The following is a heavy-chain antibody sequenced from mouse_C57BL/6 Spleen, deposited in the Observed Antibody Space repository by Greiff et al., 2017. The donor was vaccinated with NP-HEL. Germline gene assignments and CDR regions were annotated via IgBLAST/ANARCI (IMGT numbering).Heavy chain of an antibody. J-gene: IGHJ2*01. CDR1: GYTFTSYW. CDR2: IHPNSGST. V-gene: IGHV1-64*01. CDR3: ARSTTVAGDYFDY. Sequence: VKLQQPGAELVKPGASVKLSCKASGYTFTSYWMHWVKQRPGQGLEWIGMIHPNSGSTNYNEKFKSKATLTVDKSSSTAYMQLSSLTSEDSAVYYCARSTTVAGDYFDYWGQGTTLTVSS. D-gene: IGHD1-1*01.